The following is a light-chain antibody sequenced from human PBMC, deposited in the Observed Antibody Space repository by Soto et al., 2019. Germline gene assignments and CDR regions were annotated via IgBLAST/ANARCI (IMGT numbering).Light chain of an antibody. CDR3: QQSFRTPLT. J-gene: IGKJ4*01. CDR2: AAS. V-gene: IGKV1-39*01. Sequence: DIQMTQSPSSLSASVGYRVTITCRASQSINSKLNWYQQKPGKAPELLMHAASSLQSGVPPRFSGSGYGTDFTLTISSLQPEDFATYYCQQSFRTPLTFGGGTKVDI. CDR1: QSINSK.